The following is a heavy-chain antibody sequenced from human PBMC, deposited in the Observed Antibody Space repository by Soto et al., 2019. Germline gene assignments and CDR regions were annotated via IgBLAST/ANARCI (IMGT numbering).Heavy chain of an antibody. D-gene: IGHD2-2*02. Sequence: GASVKVSCKASGYTFTSYDINWVRQATGQGLEWMGWMNPNSGNTGYAQKFQGRVTMTRNTSISTAYMELSSLRSEDTAVYYCARSWGLYCSSSRCYSPWFDPWGRGTLVTVSS. CDR3: ARSWGLYCSSSRCYSPWFDP. CDR2: MNPNSGNT. V-gene: IGHV1-8*01. CDR1: GYTFTSYD. J-gene: IGHJ5*02.